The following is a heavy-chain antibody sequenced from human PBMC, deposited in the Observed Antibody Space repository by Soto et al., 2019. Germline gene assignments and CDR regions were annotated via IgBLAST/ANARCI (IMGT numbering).Heavy chain of an antibody. J-gene: IGHJ6*03. CDR3: AKAYCSSTSCYALARYYYYYMDV. D-gene: IGHD2-2*01. Sequence: EVQLLESGGGLVQPGGSLRLSCAASGFTFSSYAMSWVRQAPGKGLEWVSAISGSGGSTYYADSVKGRFTISRDDSKNTLYLQMNSLRAEDTAVYYCAKAYCSSTSCYALARYYYYYMDVWGKGTTVTVSS. CDR1: GFTFSSYA. CDR2: ISGSGGST. V-gene: IGHV3-23*01.